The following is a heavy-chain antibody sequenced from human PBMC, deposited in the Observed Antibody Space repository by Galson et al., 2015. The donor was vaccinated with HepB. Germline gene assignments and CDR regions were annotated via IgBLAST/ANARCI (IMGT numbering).Heavy chain of an antibody. Sequence: SLRLSCAASGFTFSSYAMHWVRQAPGKGLEYVSAISSNGGSTYYADSVKGRFTISRDNSKNTLYLQMSSLRAEDTAVYYCVKGSRPAHTRPTYSYVPYWGQGTLVTVSS. CDR1: GFTFSSYA. J-gene: IGHJ4*02. CDR2: ISSNGGST. V-gene: IGHV3-64D*06. D-gene: IGHD5-18*01. CDR3: VKGSRPAHTRPTYSYVPY.